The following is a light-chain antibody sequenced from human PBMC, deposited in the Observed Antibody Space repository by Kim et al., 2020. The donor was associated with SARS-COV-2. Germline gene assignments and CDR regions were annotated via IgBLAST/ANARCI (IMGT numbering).Light chain of an antibody. J-gene: IGKJ4*01. CDR3: QQYKDYPLT. Sequence: DIQMTQSPSSLSASVGDRVTITCRTSHDISQYLAWFQQTPGKAPKPLTYSASKLHSGVPSNFSGSGSGTDFTLTISGLQPEHYATYYCQQYKDYPLTFGGGTKVDIK. CDR1: HDISQY. CDR2: SAS. V-gene: IGKV1-16*02.